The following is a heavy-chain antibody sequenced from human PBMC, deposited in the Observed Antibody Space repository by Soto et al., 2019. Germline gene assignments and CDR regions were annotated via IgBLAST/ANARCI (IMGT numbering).Heavy chain of an antibody. V-gene: IGHV3-30-3*01. J-gene: IGHJ3*02. D-gene: IGHD3-10*01. CDR1: GFTFSSYA. Sequence: QVQLVESGGGVVQPGRSLRLSCAASGFTFSSYAMHWVRQAPGKGLEWVAVISYDGSNKYYADSVKGRFTISRDNSKNKLNRKMNSLRAEDTAVDNCARSARLLWFGDEGFEIWGQGTMVTVSS. CDR3: ARSARLLWFGDEGFEI. CDR2: ISYDGSNK.